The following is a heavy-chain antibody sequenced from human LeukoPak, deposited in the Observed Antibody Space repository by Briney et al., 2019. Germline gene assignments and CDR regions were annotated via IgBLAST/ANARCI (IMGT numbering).Heavy chain of an antibody. CDR2: ISSSSSYI. CDR1: GFTFSSYS. V-gene: IGHV3-21*01. CDR3: ARGGSPPDYYYYGMDV. Sequence: PGGSLRLSCAATGFTFSSYSMNWVRQAPGKGLELVSSISSSSSYIYDADSVKGRFTISRDNAKNSLYLQMNSLRAEDTAVYYCARGGSPPDYYYYGMDVWGQGTTVTVSS. J-gene: IGHJ6*02. D-gene: IGHD3-16*01.